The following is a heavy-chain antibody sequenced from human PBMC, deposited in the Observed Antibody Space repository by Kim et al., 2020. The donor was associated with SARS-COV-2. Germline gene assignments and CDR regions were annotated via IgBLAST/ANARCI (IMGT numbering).Heavy chain of an antibody. V-gene: IGHV3-33*05. J-gene: IGHJ4*02. D-gene: IGHD3-10*01. CDR2: ISNDGTTA. Sequence: GVSLRLSCAASGFIFRNFGMHWVRQAPGKGLEWVAFISNDGTTAIYADSVRGRFTISRDYSENKLYLQMDSLSAGDTAVYYCARPSSSHFDFWGQGTLVTVSS. CDR3: ARPSSSHFDF. CDR1: GFIFRNFG.